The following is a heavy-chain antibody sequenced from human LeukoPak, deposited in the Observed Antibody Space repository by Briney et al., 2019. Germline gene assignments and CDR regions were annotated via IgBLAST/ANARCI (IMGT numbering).Heavy chain of an antibody. CDR2: IYYSGST. D-gene: IGHD3-22*01. V-gene: IGHV4-31*03. CDR1: GGFISRGGYY. CDR3: ARHHHSGYYIIDY. Sequence: PSHTLSLICTVSGGFISRGGYYCRWIRQHPGKGLEWIGYIYYSGSTYYNPSLKIRVTISVDTSKNQFALKLSSVTAADRAVYYGARHHHSGYYIIDYWGQGTLVTVSS. J-gene: IGHJ4*02.